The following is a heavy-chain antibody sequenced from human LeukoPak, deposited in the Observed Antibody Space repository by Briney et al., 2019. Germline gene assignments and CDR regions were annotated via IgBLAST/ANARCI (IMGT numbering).Heavy chain of an antibody. CDR1: GFTFSSYA. D-gene: IGHD6-13*01. CDR2: ISGSGGST. CDR3: AKCATYDSSSWFDI. V-gene: IGHV3-23*01. Sequence: GGSLRLSCAASGFTFSSYAMSWVRQAPGRGLEWVSAISGSGGSTYYADSVKGRFTMSRDNSNNTLYLQMNSLRAEDTAVYYCAKCATYDSSSWFDIWGQGTMVTVSS. J-gene: IGHJ3*02.